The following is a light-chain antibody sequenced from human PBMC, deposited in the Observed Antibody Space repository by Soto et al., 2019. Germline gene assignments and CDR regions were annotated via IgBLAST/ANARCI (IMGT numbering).Light chain of an antibody. CDR1: QSVSSSY. J-gene: IGKJ1*01. CDR2: GAS. CDR3: QQYGSSPWT. V-gene: IGKV3-20*01. Sequence: EIVLTQSPGTLSLSPGERATLSCRASQSVSSSYLAWYQQKPGQAPRLLLYGASSRATGIPDRFSGSGSGPDFTLTISRLEPEDFAVYYCQQYGSSPWTFGQGTKVEL.